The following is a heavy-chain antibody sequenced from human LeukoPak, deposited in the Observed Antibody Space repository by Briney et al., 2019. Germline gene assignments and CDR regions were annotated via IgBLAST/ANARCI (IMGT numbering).Heavy chain of an antibody. Sequence: PGGSLRLSCAASGFTFSSYSMNWVRQAPGKGLEWVSSISSSSSYIYYADSVKGRFTISRDNAKNSLYLQMNSLRAEDTAVYYCARDLGRTAMEIDYWGQGTLVTVSS. J-gene: IGHJ4*02. CDR1: GFTFSSYS. CDR2: ISSSSSYI. V-gene: IGHV3-21*01. CDR3: ARDLGRTAMEIDY. D-gene: IGHD5-18*01.